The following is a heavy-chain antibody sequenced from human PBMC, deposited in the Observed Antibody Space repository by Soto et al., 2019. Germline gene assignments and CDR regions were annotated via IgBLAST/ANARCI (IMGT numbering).Heavy chain of an antibody. CDR3: ARDYWANEKRFES. CDR1: GGSVNSGSYY. Sequence: QVQLQESGPGLVKPSETLSLTCTVSGGSVNSGSYYWTWIRQSPGRGLEWIGYVYYSGTTKYNPSLKSRATISVDTTNNQFSLRLGPMTAADTAVYYCARDYWANEKRFESWGQGTLVTVSS. V-gene: IGHV4-61*01. J-gene: IGHJ4*02. CDR2: VYYSGTT. D-gene: IGHD2-8*02.